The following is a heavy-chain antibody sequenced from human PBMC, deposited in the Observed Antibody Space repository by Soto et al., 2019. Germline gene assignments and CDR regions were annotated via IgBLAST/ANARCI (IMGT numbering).Heavy chain of an antibody. CDR2: INPNSGAT. D-gene: IGHD3-3*01. Sequence: QVQLVQSGAEVKKTGASVKVSCKASGYTFTGYFMHWVRQAPGQGLEWMGWINPNSGATKYAQKFQGRVTLSRDTSIRTAYMELTGLRSDDTAVYYCARGGGTILAPLPWGQGTQVTVSS. V-gene: IGHV1-2*02. CDR1: GYTFTGYF. J-gene: IGHJ5*02. CDR3: ARGGGTILAPLP.